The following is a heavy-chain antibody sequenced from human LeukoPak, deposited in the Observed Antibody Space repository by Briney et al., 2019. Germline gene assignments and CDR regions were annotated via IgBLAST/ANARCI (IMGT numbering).Heavy chain of an antibody. J-gene: IGHJ5*02. V-gene: IGHV3-74*01. CDR3: AREDGSYYWFGELVT. CDR2: ISSDGSST. CDR1: GFTFSSFW. Sequence: GGSLRLSCVVSGFTFSSFWMHWVRQAPGKGLVWVSHISSDGSSTNYAESVKGRFTISRDNAKNTLYLQMNSLRAEDTAVYYCAREDGSYYWFGELVTWGQGTLVTVSS. D-gene: IGHD3-10*01.